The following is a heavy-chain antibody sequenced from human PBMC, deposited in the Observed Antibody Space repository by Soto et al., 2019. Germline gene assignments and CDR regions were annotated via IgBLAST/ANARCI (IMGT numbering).Heavy chain of an antibody. D-gene: IGHD6-13*01. J-gene: IGHJ4*02. CDR3: AKASLLNIAAPYYFDY. CDR1: GFTFSSYA. V-gene: IGHV3-23*01. CDR2: ISGSGDST. Sequence: GGSLRLSCAASGFTFSSYAMSWVRQAPEKGLEWVSVISGSGDSTYYADSVKGRFTISRDNSKNTLYLQMNSLRAEDTAVYYCAKASLLNIAAPYYFDYWGQGTLVTVSS.